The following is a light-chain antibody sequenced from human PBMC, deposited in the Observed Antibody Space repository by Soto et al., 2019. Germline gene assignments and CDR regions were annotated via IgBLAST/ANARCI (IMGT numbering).Light chain of an antibody. Sequence: ILMTQSPATLSVSAGERATLSCRAGQSVSSNLAWYQQKPGQAPRLLIYAASTRAAAVPDRFTGSGSGTDFALTISRLEHEDFAVHYCQQYGSSHPWTFGQGTKVDIK. V-gene: IGKV3-20*01. CDR3: QQYGSSHPWT. CDR1: QSVSSN. J-gene: IGKJ1*01. CDR2: AAS.